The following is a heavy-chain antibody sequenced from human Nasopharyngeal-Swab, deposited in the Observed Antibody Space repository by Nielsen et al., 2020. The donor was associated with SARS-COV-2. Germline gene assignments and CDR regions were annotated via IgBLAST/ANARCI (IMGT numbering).Heavy chain of an antibody. CDR1: GFTFSSYW. D-gene: IGHD2-15*01. CDR3: ARREGFCSGGTCYLDY. Sequence: GGSLRLSCSASGFTFSSYWMHWVRQLPGKGLVWVSRISTDGSGTNYADSVKGRFTVSRDNAKNTLYLQMNSLRAEDTAVYYCARREGFCSGGTCYLDYWGQGNLVTGSS. CDR2: ISTDGSGT. V-gene: IGHV3-74*01. J-gene: IGHJ4*02.